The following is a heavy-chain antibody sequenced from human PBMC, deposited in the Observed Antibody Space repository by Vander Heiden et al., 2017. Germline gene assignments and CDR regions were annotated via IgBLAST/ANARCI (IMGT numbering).Heavy chain of an antibody. D-gene: IGHD2-2*02. Sequence: EVQLLEAGGGLVQPGVSLRPPCAASGSIFSSYAMSWVRQAPGKGVEWVSGISGSGGSTYYADSVKGRFTISRDNSKNTVYLQMNSLRAEDTAVYYCAKDCSSTNCYTDVWGQGTMVTVSS. V-gene: IGHV3-23*01. J-gene: IGHJ3*01. CDR3: AKDCSSTNCYTDV. CDR2: ISGSGGST. CDR1: GSIFSSYA.